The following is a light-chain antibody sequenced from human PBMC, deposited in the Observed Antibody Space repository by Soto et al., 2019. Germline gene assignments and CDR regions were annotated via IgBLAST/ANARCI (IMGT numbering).Light chain of an antibody. V-gene: IGKV3-20*01. CDR1: QYINTR. J-gene: IGKJ1*01. CDR3: QQYQFGTSQA. Sequence: EIVLTQSPATLSSFPVDRVTLSFRASQYINTRLAWYQHRPGQAPRLLIYQTSLRAAGIPDRFSGSGSGTDFTLTISRLEPEDFAVYYCQQYQFGTSQAFGQGTKVDIK. CDR2: QTS.